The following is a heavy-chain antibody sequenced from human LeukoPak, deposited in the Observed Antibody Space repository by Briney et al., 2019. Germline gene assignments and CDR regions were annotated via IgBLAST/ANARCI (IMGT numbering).Heavy chain of an antibody. CDR3: ARWAYDSGGYRFQD. J-gene: IGHJ1*01. D-gene: IGHD3-22*01. CDR1: GGSFSGYY. V-gene: IGHV4-34*01. CDR2: INHSGST. Sequence: SQTLSLTCAVYGGSFSGYYWSWIRQPPGKGLEWIGEINHSGSTNYNPSLKSRVTISVDTSKNQFSLKLSSVTAADTAVYYCARWAYDSGGYRFQDWGQGTLVTVSS.